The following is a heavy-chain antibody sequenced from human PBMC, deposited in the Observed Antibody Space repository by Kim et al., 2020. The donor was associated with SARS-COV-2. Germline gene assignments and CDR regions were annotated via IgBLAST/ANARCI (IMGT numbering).Heavy chain of an antibody. J-gene: IGHJ4*01. Sequence: YADSVKGRLTISRDNSKNTVYLQMSGLSADDTAVYYCACDGANWDVGYWGQGTLVTVFS. CDR3: ACDGANWDVGY. V-gene: IGHV3-23*05. D-gene: IGHD1-26*01.